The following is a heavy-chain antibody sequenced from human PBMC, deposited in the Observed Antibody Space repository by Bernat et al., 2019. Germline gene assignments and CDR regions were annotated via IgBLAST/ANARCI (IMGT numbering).Heavy chain of an antibody. CDR1: GFTFDDYA. D-gene: IGHD3-22*01. J-gene: IGHJ4*02. Sequence: QLVESGGGLVQPGGSLRLSCGASGFTFDDYAMHWVRQAPGKGLEWVSLISGDGGSTYYADSVKGRFTISRDNSKNSLYLQMNSLRTEDTALYYCAKDRTYDSSGYYPALDYWGQGTLVTVSS. V-gene: IGHV3-43*02. CDR2: ISGDGGST. CDR3: AKDRTYDSSGYYPALDY.